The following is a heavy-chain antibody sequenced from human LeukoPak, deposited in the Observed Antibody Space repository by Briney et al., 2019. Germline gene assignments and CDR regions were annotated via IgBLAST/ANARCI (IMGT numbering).Heavy chain of an antibody. J-gene: IGHJ1*01. CDR1: GGSMSGYF. Sequence: KASETLSLTCTVSGGSMSGYFWSWIRQPPGKGLEWIGYIYYSGSTNYNPSLKSRVTISVDTSKNQFSLKLSSVTAADTAVYYCARSITSSWYGDFQPWGQGTLVTVSS. CDR2: IYYSGST. D-gene: IGHD6-13*01. CDR3: ARSITSSWYGDFQP. V-gene: IGHV4-59*01.